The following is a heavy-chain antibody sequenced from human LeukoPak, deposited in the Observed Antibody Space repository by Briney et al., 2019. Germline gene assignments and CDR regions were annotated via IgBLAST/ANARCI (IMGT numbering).Heavy chain of an antibody. J-gene: IGHJ4*02. Sequence: ASVKVSCKASGYTFTGYYMHWVRQAPGQGLEWMGWINPNSGGTNYAQKFQGRVTMTRDTSTSTAYMELRSLRSDDTAVYYCARDRGKYSYGYYFDYWGQGTLVTVSS. CDR1: GYTFTGYY. CDR3: ARDRGKYSYGYYFDY. CDR2: INPNSGGT. D-gene: IGHD5-18*01. V-gene: IGHV1-2*02.